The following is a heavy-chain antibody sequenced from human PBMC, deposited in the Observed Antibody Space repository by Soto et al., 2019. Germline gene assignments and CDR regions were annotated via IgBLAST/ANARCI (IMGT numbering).Heavy chain of an antibody. D-gene: IGHD6-13*01. CDR2: IYYTGTT. CDR1: GGSVSSSFFY. Sequence: PSETLSLTCTVSGGSVSSSFFYWSWVRQPPGQRLEWIGYIYYTGTTNYNPSLASRVAMSVDTSKKQFTLNLRSLTAADTARHYCARLTTSSGWSIFDSWGQGMLVTVSS. CDR3: ARLTTSSGWSIFDS. V-gene: IGHV4-61*01. J-gene: IGHJ4*02.